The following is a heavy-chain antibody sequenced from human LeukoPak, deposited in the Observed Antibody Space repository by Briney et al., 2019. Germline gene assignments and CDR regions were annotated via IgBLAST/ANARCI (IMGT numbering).Heavy chain of an antibody. CDR2: IFYSGST. Sequence: TDTLSLTCTVSGGSISSSTYYWGWIRQPPGKGLERIGSVYYNGSIFYSGSTYYNPSLKSRVTISVDTSKNQFSLKLSSVTAADTAVYYCTRACCSSSTCSAVGYFDLWGRGTLVTVSS. V-gene: IGHV4-39*07. D-gene: IGHD2-2*01. CDR1: GGSISSSTYY. CDR3: TRACCSSSTCSAVGYFDL. J-gene: IGHJ2*01.